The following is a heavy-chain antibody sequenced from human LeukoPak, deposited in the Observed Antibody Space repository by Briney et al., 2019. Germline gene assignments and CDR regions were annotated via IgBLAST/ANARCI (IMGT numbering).Heavy chain of an antibody. J-gene: IGHJ4*02. CDR2: IEGSGANT. Sequence: PGGSLRLSCAPSRFSFSIYTMRSGPDSPRGGVARGSAIEGSGANTFYADSVRGRFTISRDNSKNTLYLVMNSLRAEDTAVFYCVKDGGRNRGSFDSWGQGTLVTVSS. D-gene: IGHD1-26*01. CDR3: VKDGGRNRGSFDS. V-gene: IGHV3-23*01. CDR1: RFSFSIYT.